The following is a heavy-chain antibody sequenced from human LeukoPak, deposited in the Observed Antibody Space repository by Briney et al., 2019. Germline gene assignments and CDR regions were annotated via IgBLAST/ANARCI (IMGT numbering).Heavy chain of an antibody. CDR3: AKDTAPRGDYLWHYFDY. V-gene: IGHV3-30*18. J-gene: IGHJ4*02. CDR2: ISYDGSNK. D-gene: IGHD4-17*01. Sequence: PGGSLRLSCAASGFTFSSYGMHWVRQAPGKGLEWVAVISYDGSNKYYADSVKGRFTISRDNSKNTLYLQMNSLRAEDTAVYYCAKDTAPRGDYLWHYFDYWGQETLVTVSS. CDR1: GFTFSSYG.